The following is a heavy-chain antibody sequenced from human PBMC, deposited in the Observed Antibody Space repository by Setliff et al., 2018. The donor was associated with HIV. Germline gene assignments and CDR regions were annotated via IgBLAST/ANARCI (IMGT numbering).Heavy chain of an antibody. CDR1: GGSISSHY. Sequence: PSETLSLTCTVSGGSISSHYWSWIRQPPGKGLEWIGYMYYSGSTNYNPSLKSRVTISVDTSKNQFSLKLSSVTAADTAVYYCARSRESSGYYRDYYYYLDVWGKGTTVTVSS. V-gene: IGHV4-59*08. CDR3: ARSRESSGYYRDYYYYLDV. CDR2: MYYSGST. D-gene: IGHD6-19*01. J-gene: IGHJ6*03.